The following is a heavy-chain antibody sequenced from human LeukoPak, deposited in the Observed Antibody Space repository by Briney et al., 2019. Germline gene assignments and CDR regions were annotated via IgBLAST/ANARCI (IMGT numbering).Heavy chain of an antibody. J-gene: IGHJ4*02. D-gene: IGHD3-22*01. CDR3: ASSVTYYYDSSGYYDLNYFDY. CDR1: GGSFSGYY. V-gene: IGHV4-34*01. Sequence: PSETLSLTCAVYGGSFSGYYWSWIRQPPGKGLEWIGEINHSGSTYYNPSLKSRVTISVDTSKNQFSLKLSSVTAADTAVYYCASSVTYYYDSSGYYDLNYFDYWGQGTLVTVSS. CDR2: INHSGST.